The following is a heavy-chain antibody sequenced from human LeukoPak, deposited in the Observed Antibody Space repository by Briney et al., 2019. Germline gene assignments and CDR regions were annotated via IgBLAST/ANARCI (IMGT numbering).Heavy chain of an antibody. J-gene: IGHJ4*02. CDR3: ARVLGYTLTSGY. CDR1: GYTFAAHG. D-gene: IGHD5-24*01. CDR2: INPINDIT. Sequence: GASVKVSCKASGYTFAAHGIGWLRQAPGQGLQWMGWINPINDITDYAQNFKGRITMTTDTSTTTAYMELRSLTSDDTAVYYCARVLGYTLTSGYWGQGTLVTVSS. V-gene: IGHV1-18*04.